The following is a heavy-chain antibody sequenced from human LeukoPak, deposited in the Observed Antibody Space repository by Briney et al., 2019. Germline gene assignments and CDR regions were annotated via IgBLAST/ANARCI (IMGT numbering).Heavy chain of an antibody. CDR1: GFTFSSYW. CDR3: ARGARVYGSGSYYDYYYYMDV. J-gene: IGHJ6*03. Sequence: GSLRLSCAASGFTFSSYWMSWVRQAPGKGLEWVANIKQDGSEKYYVDSVKGRFTISRDNAKNSLYLQMNSLRAEDTAVYYCARGARVYGSGSYYDYYYYMDVWGKGTTVAISS. CDR2: IKQDGSEK. V-gene: IGHV3-7*01. D-gene: IGHD3-10*01.